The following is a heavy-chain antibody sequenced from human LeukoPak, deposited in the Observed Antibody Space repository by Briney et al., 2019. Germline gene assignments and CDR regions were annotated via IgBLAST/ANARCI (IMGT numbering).Heavy chain of an antibody. CDR1: GYSFTSYW. D-gene: IGHD3-22*01. CDR3: ARTTDPYYDSSGYPFDY. Sequence: GESLKISCKGSGYSFTSYWIGWVRQTPGKGLEWMGIIYPGDSDTRYSPSFQGQVTISADKSISTAYLQWSSLKASDTAMYYCARTTDPYYDSSGYPFDYWGQGTLVTVSS. V-gene: IGHV5-51*01. J-gene: IGHJ4*02. CDR2: IYPGDSDT.